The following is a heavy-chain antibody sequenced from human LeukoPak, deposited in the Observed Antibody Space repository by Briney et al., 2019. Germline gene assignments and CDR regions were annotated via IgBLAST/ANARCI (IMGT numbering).Heavy chain of an antibody. CDR1: GFTFSTYA. J-gene: IGHJ5*02. CDR3: AKVMVVAYTTARGWFDA. D-gene: IGHD2-8*01. V-gene: IGHV3-23*01. Sequence: SGGSLRLSCAASGFTFSTYAMTWVRQAPGKGLEWVACINGRGSSTDYADSVEGRFTISRDNSKDTLYLQMNNLRAEDTAIYYCAKVMVVAYTTARGWFDAWGQGTLVTVSS. CDR2: INGRGSST.